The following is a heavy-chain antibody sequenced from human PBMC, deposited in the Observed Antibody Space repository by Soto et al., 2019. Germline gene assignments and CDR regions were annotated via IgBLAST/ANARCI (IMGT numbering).Heavy chain of an antibody. CDR3: TTYPRIWNAFDI. Sequence: GGSLRLSCAASGFTFSNAWMSWVRQAPGKGLEWVGRIKSKTDGGTTDYAAPVKGRFTISRDDSKNTLYLQMNSLKTEDTAVYYRTTYPRIWNAFDIWGQGTMVTVSS. V-gene: IGHV3-15*01. D-gene: IGHD3-3*01. CDR2: IKSKTDGGTT. J-gene: IGHJ3*02. CDR1: GFTFSNAW.